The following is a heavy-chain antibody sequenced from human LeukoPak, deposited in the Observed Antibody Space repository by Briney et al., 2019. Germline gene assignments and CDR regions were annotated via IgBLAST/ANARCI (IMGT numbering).Heavy chain of an antibody. D-gene: IGHD1-26*01. J-gene: IGHJ3*02. CDR1: GFIFDNYG. Sequence: PGGSLRLSCAASGFIFDNYGMSWVRQAPGKRLEWVSGFNWNGGSTGYADSVRGRFTISRDNAKNSLHLQMNGLRAEDTALYYCASGRTASSYSVSHTDAFDIWGQGTMVTVSS. CDR2: FNWNGGST. V-gene: IGHV3-20*04. CDR3: ASGRTASSYSVSHTDAFDI.